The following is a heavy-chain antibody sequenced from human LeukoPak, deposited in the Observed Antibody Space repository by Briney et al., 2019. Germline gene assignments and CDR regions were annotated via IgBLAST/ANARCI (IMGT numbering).Heavy chain of an antibody. CDR3: AKFGVSVVGAALLDAFDI. D-gene: IGHD2-15*01. V-gene: IGHV3-7*03. CDR1: GFTFSNFW. Sequence: PGGSLRLSCVTSGFTFSNFWMSWVRQAPGKGLEWVANIKEDGREKHYVDSVKGRFTISRDSAKNSLYLQMNSLRAEDTAMYYCAKFGVSVVGAALLDAFDIWGRGTMVTASS. J-gene: IGHJ3*02. CDR2: IKEDGREK.